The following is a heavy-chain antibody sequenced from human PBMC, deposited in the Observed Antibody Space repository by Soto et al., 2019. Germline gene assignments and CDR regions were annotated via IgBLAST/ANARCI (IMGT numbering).Heavy chain of an antibody. CDR3: ARDFVASPLESYYHFDY. CDR2: ISYDGSNK. CDR1: GFTFSSYG. Sequence: SLRLSCAASGFTFSSYGMHWVRQAPGKGLEWVAVISYDGSNKYYADSVKGRFTISRDNSKNTLYLQMNSLRAEDTAVYYCARDFVASPLESYYHFDYWGQGTLVTVSS. J-gene: IGHJ4*02. D-gene: IGHD3-10*01. V-gene: IGHV3-30*03.